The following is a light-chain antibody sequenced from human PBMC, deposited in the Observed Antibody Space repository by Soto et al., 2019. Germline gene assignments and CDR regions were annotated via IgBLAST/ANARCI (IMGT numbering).Light chain of an antibody. CDR3: SSYTISSTRV. V-gene: IGLV2-14*01. Sequence: QSVLTQPASMSGSPGQAITISCTGTSSDVGGYNYVSWYLQHPGKAPKHMIYDVSNRPSGVSNRFSGSKSGNTASLTISGPQAEDEADYYCSSYTISSTRVFGTGTKVTVL. CDR2: DVS. CDR1: SSDVGGYNY. J-gene: IGLJ1*01.